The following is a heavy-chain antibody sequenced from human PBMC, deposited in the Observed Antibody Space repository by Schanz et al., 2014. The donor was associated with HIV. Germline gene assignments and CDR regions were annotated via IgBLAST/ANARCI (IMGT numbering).Heavy chain of an antibody. V-gene: IGHV3-33*01. J-gene: IGHJ4*02. CDR2: IYYDGTNK. D-gene: IGHD3-10*01. Sequence: VQLVESGGGLVKPGRSLRLSCVASGFSFRTFGMHWVRQAPGKGLEWVALIYYDGTNKYYTDSVKGRFTISRDNSKNTLYLQMNSLRAEDTSVYYCARGFQGFDYWGQGTLVTVSS. CDR1: GFSFRTFG. CDR3: ARGFQGFDY.